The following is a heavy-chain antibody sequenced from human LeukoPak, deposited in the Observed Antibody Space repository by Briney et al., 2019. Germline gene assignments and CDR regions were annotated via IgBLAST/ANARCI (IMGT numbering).Heavy chain of an antibody. D-gene: IGHD3-22*01. Sequence: QSGLSLRLSCAASRFTLSRKGVHWVRQAPGRGLVWVSRISPDGSTTSYADSVKARFTISRDNARNTLFLQMNSLRAEDTAVYYCARDFYTNYYHSSGDDFDFWGQGTLVSVSS. CDR2: ISPDGSTT. J-gene: IGHJ4*02. V-gene: IGHV3-74*01. CDR3: ARDFYTNYYHSSGDDFDF. CDR1: RFTLSRKG.